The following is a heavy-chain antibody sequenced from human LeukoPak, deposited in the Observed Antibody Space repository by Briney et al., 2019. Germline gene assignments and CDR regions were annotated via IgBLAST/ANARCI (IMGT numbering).Heavy chain of an antibody. Sequence: GGSLRLSCAVSGFSMRSYAMHWVRQAPGKGLEYVSSISGDGGTTYYPNSVKDRFTVSRDNSKNTLYLQMGRLRTDDTAVYYCARMGIGEFGGALDVWGQGTTVIVFS. J-gene: IGHJ6*02. V-gene: IGHV3-64*01. CDR2: ISGDGGTT. CDR1: GFSMRSYA. CDR3: ARMGIGEFGGALDV. D-gene: IGHD3-3*01.